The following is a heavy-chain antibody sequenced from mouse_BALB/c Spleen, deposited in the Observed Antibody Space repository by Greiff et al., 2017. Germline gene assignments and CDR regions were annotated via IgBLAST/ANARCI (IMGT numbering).Heavy chain of an antibody. Sequence: VQLQQSGAELVKPGASVKLSCKASGYTFTSYDINWVRQRPEQGLVWIGWIFPGDGSTKYNEKFKGKATLTTDKSSSTAYMQLSRLTSEDSAVYFCARGGLGFAYWGQGTLVTVSA. CDR2: IFPGDGST. CDR1: GYTFTSYD. V-gene: IGHV1S56*01. D-gene: IGHD3-3*01. CDR3: ARGGLGFAY. J-gene: IGHJ3*01.